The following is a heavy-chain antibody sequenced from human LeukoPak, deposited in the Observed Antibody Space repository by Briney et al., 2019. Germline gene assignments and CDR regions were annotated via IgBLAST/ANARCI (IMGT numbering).Heavy chain of an antibody. CDR1: GDSLSNGNYY. CDR3: ARSQNYYGSGDY. J-gene: IGHJ4*02. Sequence: SETLSLTCTVSGDSLSNGNYYWSRLRQPPGKALEWIGYIYYTGKTYYNPSLEGRVTILVDTSRNHFSVKLSSVTAADTAVYYCARSQNYYGSGDYWSQGTLVTVSS. CDR2: IYYTGKT. D-gene: IGHD3-10*01. V-gene: IGHV4-61*03.